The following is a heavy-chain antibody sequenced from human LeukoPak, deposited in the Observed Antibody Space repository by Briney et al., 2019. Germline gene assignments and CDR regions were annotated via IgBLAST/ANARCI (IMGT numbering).Heavy chain of an antibody. J-gene: IGHJ1*01. CDR1: GFTFSSYA. D-gene: IGHD6-13*01. CDR3: AKRGPGYSSWYIGPAEYFQH. V-gene: IGHV3-23*01. CDR2: ISGSGGST. Sequence: PGGSLRLSCAASGFTFSSYAMSWVRQAPGKGLEWVSAISGSGGSTYYADSVKGRFTISRDNSKNTLYLQMNSLRAEDTAVYYCAKRGPGYSSWYIGPAEYFQHWGQGTLVTVSS.